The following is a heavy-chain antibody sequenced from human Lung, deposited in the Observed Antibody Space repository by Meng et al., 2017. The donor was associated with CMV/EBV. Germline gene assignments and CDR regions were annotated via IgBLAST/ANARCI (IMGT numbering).Heavy chain of an antibody. J-gene: IGHJ6*02. CDR2: ISGSGGST. CDR1: GFTFSSYA. Sequence: GGSXRLXXAASGFTFSSYAMSWVRQAPGKGLEWVSAISGSGGSTYYADSVKGRFTISRDNSKNTLYLQMNSLRAEDTAVYYCAKDWVDIVVVPAADVWGQGTTVXVSS. D-gene: IGHD2-2*03. V-gene: IGHV3-23*01. CDR3: AKDWVDIVVVPAADV.